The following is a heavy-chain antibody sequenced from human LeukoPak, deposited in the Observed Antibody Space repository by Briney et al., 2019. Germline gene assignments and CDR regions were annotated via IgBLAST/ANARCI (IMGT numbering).Heavy chain of an antibody. D-gene: IGHD5-12*01. V-gene: IGHV3-23*01. CDR3: GGYSGYRRAFDI. CDR2: ISGSGGST. CDR1: GFTFSSYD. Sequence: GGSLRLSCAASGFTFSSYDMSWVRQAPGKGLEWVSAISGSGGSTYYADSVKGRFTISRDNSKNTLYLQMNSLRAEDTAVYYCGGYSGYRRAFDIWGQGTMVTVSS. J-gene: IGHJ3*02.